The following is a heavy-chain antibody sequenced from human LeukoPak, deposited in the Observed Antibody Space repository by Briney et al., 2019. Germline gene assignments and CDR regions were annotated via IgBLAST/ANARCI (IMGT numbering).Heavy chain of an antibody. J-gene: IGHJ4*02. CDR2: INPNSGGT. D-gene: IGHD4-17*01. Sequence: GASVKVSCKASGYSFTGYYMHWVRQAPGQGLEWMGWINPNSGGTIHAQNFQGRVTMTRDTSISTAYMELSRLRSDDTAVYYCARGATVTTQNFDYWGQGTLVTVSS. CDR1: GYSFTGYY. V-gene: IGHV1-2*02. CDR3: ARGATVTTQNFDY.